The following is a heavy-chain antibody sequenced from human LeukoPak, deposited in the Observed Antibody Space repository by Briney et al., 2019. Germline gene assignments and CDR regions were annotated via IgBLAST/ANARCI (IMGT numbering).Heavy chain of an antibody. D-gene: IGHD3-9*01. CDR1: GGSISSSSYY. Sequence: PSETLSLTCTVSGGSISSSSYYWGWIRQPPGKGLEWIGSIYYSGSTYYNPSLKSRVTISVDTSKNQFSLKLSSVTAADTAVYYCARHTLSVDILTGYVTDNWFDPWGQGTLVTVSS. V-gene: IGHV4-39*01. J-gene: IGHJ5*02. CDR3: ARHTLSVDILTGYVTDNWFDP. CDR2: IYYSGST.